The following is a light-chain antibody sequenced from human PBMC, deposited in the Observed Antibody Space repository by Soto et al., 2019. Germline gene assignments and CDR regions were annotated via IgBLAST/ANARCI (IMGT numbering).Light chain of an antibody. CDR3: ETWDSNTYV. V-gene: IGLV4-60*02. CDR1: SGHSSYI. Sequence: QLVLTQSSSASASLGSSVSLTCTLSSGHSSYIIAWHQQQPGKAPRYLMKLEGSGSYNKGSGVPDRFSGSSSGADRYLTISNLQFEDEADYYCETWDSNTYVFGTGNKVTVL. CDR2: LEGSGSY. J-gene: IGLJ1*01.